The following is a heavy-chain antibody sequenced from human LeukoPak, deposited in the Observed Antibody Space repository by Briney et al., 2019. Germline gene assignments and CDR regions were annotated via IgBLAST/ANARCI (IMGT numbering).Heavy chain of an antibody. J-gene: IGHJ5*02. Sequence: GESLKISCKASGYSFSGYWIGWVRQMPGKGLEWMGIISPGDSVTRYNPSFQGQVTMSADKSISIAYLQWSSLKASDTAMYYCARRGGNWFDPWGQGTLVTVSS. CDR2: ISPGDSVT. D-gene: IGHD3-16*01. CDR1: GYSFSGYW. V-gene: IGHV5-51*01. CDR3: ARRGGNWFDP.